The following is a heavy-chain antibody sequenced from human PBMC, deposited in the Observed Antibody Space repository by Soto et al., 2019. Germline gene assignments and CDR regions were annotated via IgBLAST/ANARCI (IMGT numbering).Heavy chain of an antibody. D-gene: IGHD3-22*01. CDR1: GGSISSGGYY. V-gene: IGHV4-31*03. Sequence: SETLSLTCTVSGGSISSGGYYWSWIRQHPGKGLEWIGYIYYSGSTYYNPSLKSRVTISVDTSKNQFSLKLSSVTAADTAVYYCARSPPRTFTTDYYHYYMAVWGKGTTVTVSS. CDR3: ARSPPRTFTTDYYHYYMAV. CDR2: IYYSGST. J-gene: IGHJ6*03.